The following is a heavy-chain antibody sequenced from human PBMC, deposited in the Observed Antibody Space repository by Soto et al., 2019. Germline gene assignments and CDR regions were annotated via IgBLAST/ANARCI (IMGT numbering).Heavy chain of an antibody. CDR1: GYSFTSYW. D-gene: IGHD2-2*01. Sequence: GESLKISCKGSGYSFTSYWISWVRQMPGKGLEWMGRIDPSDSYTNYSPSFQGHVTTSADKSISTAYLQWSSLKASDTAMYYCARRGPPAYCSSTSCYFFGMDVWGQGTTVTVSS. V-gene: IGHV5-10-1*01. CDR2: IDPSDSYT. CDR3: ARRGPPAYCSSTSCYFFGMDV. J-gene: IGHJ6*02.